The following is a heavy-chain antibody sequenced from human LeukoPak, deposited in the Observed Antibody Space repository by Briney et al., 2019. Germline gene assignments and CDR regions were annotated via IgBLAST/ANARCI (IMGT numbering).Heavy chain of an antibody. V-gene: IGHV4-59*12. CDR2: IYYSGST. CDR3: ARATRRPYDSSGYDWFDP. D-gene: IGHD3-22*01. J-gene: IGHJ5*02. CDR1: GGSIGTYY. Sequence: SETLSLTCTVSGGSIGTYYWSWIRQPPGKGLEWIGYIYYSGSTNYNPSLKSRVTITVDTSKNQFSLKLSSVTAADTAVYYCARATRRPYDSSGYDWFDPWGQGTLVTVSS.